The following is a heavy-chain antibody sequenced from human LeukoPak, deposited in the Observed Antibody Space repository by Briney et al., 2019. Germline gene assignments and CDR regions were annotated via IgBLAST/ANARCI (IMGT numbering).Heavy chain of an antibody. Sequence: PGGSLRLSCAASGFTFSSYGMHWVRQAPGKGLEWVAVISYDGSNKYYADSVKGRFTISRDNSKNTLYLQMNSLRAEDTAVYYCAKDSHDTWGQGTMVTVSS. J-gene: IGHJ3*02. CDR3: AKDSHDT. V-gene: IGHV3-30*18. CDR1: GFTFSSYG. CDR2: ISYDGSNK.